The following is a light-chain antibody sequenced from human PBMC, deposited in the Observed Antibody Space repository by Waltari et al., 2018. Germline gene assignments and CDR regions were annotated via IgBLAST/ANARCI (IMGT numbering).Light chain of an antibody. V-gene: IGLV2-14*03. CDR3: NSYTSSASRV. CDR1: SRAVGGYDY. J-gene: IGLJ3*02. CDR2: NVK. Sequence: QSALTQPASVSGSPGQSITIPCPGTSRAVGGYDYVSWYQQHSGKAPKLIIFNVKNRPSVVSTRFSGSKSGNTASLTISGLQAEDEAHYYCNSYTSSASRVFGGGTKLTVL.